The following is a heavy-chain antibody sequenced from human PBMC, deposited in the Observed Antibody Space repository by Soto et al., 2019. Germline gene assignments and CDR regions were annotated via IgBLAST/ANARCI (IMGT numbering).Heavy chain of an antibody. V-gene: IGHV3-66*01. Sequence: EVQLVESGGGLVQPGGSLRLSCAVSGFTVSSNHMTWVRQAPRKGLEWVSAIYTGGTTYYADSVKGRFTISRDNSKNTLYLQMNNLRVEDTALYYCARDAAVTGSGLDYWGQGTLVTVSS. CDR3: ARDAAVTGSGLDY. D-gene: IGHD6-19*01. J-gene: IGHJ4*02. CDR2: IYTGGTT. CDR1: GFTVSSNH.